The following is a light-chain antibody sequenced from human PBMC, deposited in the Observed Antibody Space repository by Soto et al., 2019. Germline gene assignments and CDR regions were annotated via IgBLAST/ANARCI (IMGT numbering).Light chain of an antibody. CDR3: QQYNSYFIT. CDR2: DAS. Sequence: DIQMTQSPSTLSASVGDRVTITCRASQSISSWLAWYQQKPGKAPKLLIYDASSLESGVPSRFSGSGSGTEFTLTISSLQPDDFAIYYCQQYNSYFITFGQGTRLEIK. V-gene: IGKV1-5*01. CDR1: QSISSW. J-gene: IGKJ5*01.